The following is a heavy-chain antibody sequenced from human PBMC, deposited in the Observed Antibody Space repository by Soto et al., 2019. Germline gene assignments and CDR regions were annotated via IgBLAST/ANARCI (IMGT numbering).Heavy chain of an antibody. CDR1: GFTFTSSA. V-gene: IGHV1-58*02. D-gene: IGHD3-22*01. CDR3: AAVRMIAFGAFDI. Sequence: GASVKVSCKASGFTFTSSAMQWVRQARGQRPEWIGWIVVGSGNTNYAQKFQERVTITRDMSTSTAYMELSSLRSEDTAVYYCAAVRMIAFGAFDIWGQGTMVTVSS. CDR2: IVVGSGNT. J-gene: IGHJ3*02.